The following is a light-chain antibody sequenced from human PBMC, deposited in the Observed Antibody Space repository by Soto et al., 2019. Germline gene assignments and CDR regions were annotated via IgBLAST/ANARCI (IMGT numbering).Light chain of an antibody. CDR2: GAS. CDR3: QQYDSSPKT. CDR1: QSVSSSY. Sequence: EIVLTQSPGTLSLSPGEIATLSCRASQSVSSSYLAWYQQKPGQAPRLLIYGASSRATGIPDRFSGSGSGTDFTLTISRLEPEDFAVYYCQQYDSSPKTFGQGTKVDNK. V-gene: IGKV3-20*01. J-gene: IGKJ1*01.